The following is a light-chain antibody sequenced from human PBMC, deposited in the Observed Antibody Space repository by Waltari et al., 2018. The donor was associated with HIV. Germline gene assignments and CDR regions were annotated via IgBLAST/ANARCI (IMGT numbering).Light chain of an antibody. CDR1: ESVGTY. V-gene: IGKV3-11*01. CDR2: DAS. J-gene: IGKJ3*01. CDR3: RQRHNWPRVT. Sequence: EIVLTQSPATLSSSPGQKVILSCRASESVGTYLAWYQHKRGQAPRLLNCDASNRASGTPPRFSGVGSGTDVTLTISGLETEGFAGYYCRQRHNWPRVTFGAGTTV.